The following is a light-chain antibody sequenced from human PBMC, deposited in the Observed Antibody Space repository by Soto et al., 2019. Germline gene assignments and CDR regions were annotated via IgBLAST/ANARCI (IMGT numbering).Light chain of an antibody. CDR2: AAS. CDR3: QQSYSTPLT. CDR1: QSISSY. J-gene: IGKJ4*01. Sequence: DIQMTQSPSSLSASVGDRVTITCRASQSISSYLNWYQQKPGKAPKLLIYAASSLQSGVPSRFSGSGSETDVTLTISSLQPEDFATYYCQQSYSTPLTFGGGTKVEIK. V-gene: IGKV1-39*01.